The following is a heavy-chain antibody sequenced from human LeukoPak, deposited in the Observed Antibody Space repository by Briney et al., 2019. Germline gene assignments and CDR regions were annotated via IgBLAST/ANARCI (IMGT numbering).Heavy chain of an antibody. CDR1: GFTFSSYS. Sequence: GGSLRLSCAASGFTFSSYSMNWVRQPPAKGLEWVSYISSNSSPIYYADSVKGRFTISRGNAKNSLSLQMNSLSAEDTAVYYCARERSPRYFDFWSQGTLVTVSS. V-gene: IGHV3-48*01. CDR2: ISSNSSPI. CDR3: ARERSPRYFDF. J-gene: IGHJ4*02. D-gene: IGHD3-10*01.